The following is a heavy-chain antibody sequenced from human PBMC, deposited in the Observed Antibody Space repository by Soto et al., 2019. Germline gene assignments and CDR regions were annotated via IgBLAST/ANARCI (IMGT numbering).Heavy chain of an antibody. Sequence: GGSLRLSCAASGFTFSSYAMSWVRQAPGKGLEWVSAISGSGGSTYYADSVKGRFTISRDNSKNTLYLQMNSLRAEDTAVYYCAKFMRGDWLLLYYYYGMDVWGQGTTVTVSS. CDR3: AKFMRGDWLLLYYYYGMDV. CDR2: ISGSGGST. D-gene: IGHD3-9*01. V-gene: IGHV3-23*01. J-gene: IGHJ6*02. CDR1: GFTFSSYA.